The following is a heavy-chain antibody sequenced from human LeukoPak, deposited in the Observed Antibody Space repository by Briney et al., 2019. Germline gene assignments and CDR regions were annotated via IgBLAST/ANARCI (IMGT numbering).Heavy chain of an antibody. CDR2: ISGSGGST. CDR1: GFTFSSYA. V-gene: IGHV3-23*01. CDR3: AKDAGKILRYFDSTV. J-gene: IGHJ4*02. Sequence: GGSLRLSCAASGFTFSSYAMSWVRQAPGKGLEWVSAISGSGGSTYYADSVKGRFPISRDNSKNTLYLQMNSLRAEDTAVYYCAKDAGKILRYFDSTVWGQGTLVTVSS. D-gene: IGHD3-9*01.